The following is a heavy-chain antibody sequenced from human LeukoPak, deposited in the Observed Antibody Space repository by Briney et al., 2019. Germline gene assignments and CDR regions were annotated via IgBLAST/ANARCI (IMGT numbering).Heavy chain of an antibody. D-gene: IGHD6-13*01. J-gene: IGHJ4*02. V-gene: IGHV4-39*01. Sequence: SETLSLTCTVSGGSISSSSYYWGWVRQPPGKGLEWVGNIYYSGSTYYNPSLKSRVTISVDTSKKQFSLKLSSVTAADTAVFYCARFNPAAGSFCFDYWGQGTLVTVSS. CDR2: IYYSGST. CDR3: ARFNPAAGSFCFDY. CDR1: GGSISSSSYY.